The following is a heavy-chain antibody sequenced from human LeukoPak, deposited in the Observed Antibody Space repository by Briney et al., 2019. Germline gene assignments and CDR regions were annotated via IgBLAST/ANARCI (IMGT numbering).Heavy chain of an antibody. V-gene: IGHV3-23*01. CDR3: AKDVSTVTTRFDY. CDR2: ISGSGGST. D-gene: IGHD4-17*01. J-gene: IGHJ4*02. CDR1: GFTFSSYA. Sequence: GGSLRLSCAASGFTFSSYAMSWVRQAPGKGPEWVSAISGSGGSTYYADSVKGRFTISRDNSKNTLYLQMNSLRAKDTAVYYCAKDVSTVTTRFDYWGQGTLVTVSS.